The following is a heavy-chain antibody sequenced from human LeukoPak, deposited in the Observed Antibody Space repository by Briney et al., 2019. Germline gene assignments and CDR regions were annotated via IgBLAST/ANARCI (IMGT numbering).Heavy chain of an antibody. V-gene: IGHV1-69*06. D-gene: IGHD2-2*01. CDR1: GGTFSSYA. CDR3: ARDSGADIVVVPAASDY. CDR2: IIPMFGTA. Sequence: SVKVSCKASGGTFSSYAISWVRQAPGQGLEWMGGIIPMFGTANYAQKFQGRVTVTADKSTSTDYMGLSSLRSEDTAVYYCARDSGADIVVVPAASDYWGQGTLVTVSS. J-gene: IGHJ4*02.